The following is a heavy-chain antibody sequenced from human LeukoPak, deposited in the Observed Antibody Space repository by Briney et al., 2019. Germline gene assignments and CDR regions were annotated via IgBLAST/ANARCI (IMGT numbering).Heavy chain of an antibody. J-gene: IGHJ6*03. CDR3: ARNPYYYGSGSYSNAFDGIYYYYYYMDV. D-gene: IGHD3-10*01. CDR1: GFTFSSYE. CDR2: ISSSGSTI. V-gene: IGHV3-48*03. Sequence: GGSLRLSCAASGFTFSSYEMNWVRQAPGKGLEWVSYISSSGSTIYYADSVKGRFTISRDNAKNSLYLQMNSLRAEDTAVYYCARNPYYYGSGSYSNAFDGIYYYYYYMDVWGKGTTVTISS.